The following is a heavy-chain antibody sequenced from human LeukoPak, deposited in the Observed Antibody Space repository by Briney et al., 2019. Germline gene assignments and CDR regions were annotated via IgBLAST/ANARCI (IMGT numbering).Heavy chain of an antibody. Sequence: SETLSLTCTVSGGSISSHFRSWIRQPPGKGLEWIGYIHYSGSTNYNPSLKSRVTISVDTSKNQFSLRLSSVTAADTAVYYCARDGYSGSSLFDYWGQGTLVTVSS. J-gene: IGHJ4*02. V-gene: IGHV4-59*11. CDR3: ARDGYSGSSLFDY. CDR2: IHYSGST. CDR1: GGSISSHF. D-gene: IGHD1-26*01.